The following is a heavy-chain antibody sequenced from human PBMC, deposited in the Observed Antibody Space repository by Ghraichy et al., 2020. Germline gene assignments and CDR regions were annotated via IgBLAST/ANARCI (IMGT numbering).Heavy chain of an antibody. D-gene: IGHD2-15*01. Sequence: SQTLSLTCAVPGGSISSGGYSWSWIRQPPGKGLEWIGYIYHSGSAYYNPSLKSRVTISVDRSKNQFSLKLSSVTAADTAVYYCARVTCSGGRCYSHYYYGMDVWGQGTTVTVS. CDR3: ARVTCSGGRCYSHYYYGMDV. J-gene: IGHJ6*02. V-gene: IGHV4-30-2*01. CDR2: IYHSGSA. CDR1: GGSISSGGYS.